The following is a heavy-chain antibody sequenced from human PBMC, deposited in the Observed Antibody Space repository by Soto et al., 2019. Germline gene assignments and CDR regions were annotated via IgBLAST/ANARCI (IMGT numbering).Heavy chain of an antibody. Sequence: VQLVDSGGGLVQPGGSLRLSCAACGFTFSNYWMYWVRQAPGKGLVWVSRVNNDGTDTTHADSVKGRFTISRDNAENTLYLQMNSLRAEDTAVYYCARGGLQHALDVWGQGSTVTVSS. J-gene: IGHJ6*02. CDR2: VNNDGTDT. CDR1: GFTFSNYW. D-gene: IGHD6-13*01. CDR3: ARGGLQHALDV. V-gene: IGHV3-74*03.